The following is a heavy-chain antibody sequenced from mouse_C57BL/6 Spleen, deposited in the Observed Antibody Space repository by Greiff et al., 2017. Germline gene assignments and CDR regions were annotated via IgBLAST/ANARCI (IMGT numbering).Heavy chain of an antibody. CDR1: GYTFTSYW. Sequence: QVQLQQPGAELVRPGSSVKLSCKASGYTFTSYWMDWVKQRPGQGLEWIGNIYPSDSETHYNQKFKDKATLTVDKSSSTAYMQLSSLTSEDSAVYYCARALYDGYYVRYYAMDYWGQGTSVTVSS. J-gene: IGHJ4*01. CDR2: IYPSDSET. V-gene: IGHV1-61*01. D-gene: IGHD2-3*01. CDR3: ARALYDGYYVRYYAMDY.